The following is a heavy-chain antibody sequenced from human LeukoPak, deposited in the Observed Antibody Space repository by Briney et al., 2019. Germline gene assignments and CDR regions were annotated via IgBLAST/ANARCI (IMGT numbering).Heavy chain of an antibody. Sequence: PSETLSLTCGVSGGSITTTNFWSWVRQTPGQGLEWIGEVSVSGLSDYNPSLRGRVTMSLDTSKNHLSLKLTPVTAADTAVYYCTRENAAFSPFGYWGQGTLVTV. J-gene: IGHJ4*02. CDR1: GGSITTTNF. CDR3: TRENAAFSPFGY. V-gene: IGHV4-4*02. D-gene: IGHD6-25*01. CDR2: VSVSGLS.